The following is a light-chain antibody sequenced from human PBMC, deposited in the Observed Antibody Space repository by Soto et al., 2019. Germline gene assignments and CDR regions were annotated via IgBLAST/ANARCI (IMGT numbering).Light chain of an antibody. V-gene: IGLV2-8*01. CDR1: SSDFGAYNY. CDR2: EVN. Sequence: QSALTQPPSASGSPGQSVTISCTGASSDFGAYNYVSWYQQHPGKAPKLMIYEVNKRPSGVPDRFSGSKSGNTASLIVSGLQAEDEADYYCSSYAGSNNLVFGTGTKLTVL. J-gene: IGLJ1*01. CDR3: SSYAGSNNLV.